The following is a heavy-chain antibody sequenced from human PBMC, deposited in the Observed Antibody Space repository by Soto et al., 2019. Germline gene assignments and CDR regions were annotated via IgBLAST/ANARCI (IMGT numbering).Heavy chain of an antibody. V-gene: IGHV3-7*04. D-gene: IGHD2-2*01. J-gene: IGHJ6*03. CDR3: ARGSAYCRSTSCYLAYYYYMDV. CDR1: GFTFSNHW. CDR2: IKQDGSEK. Sequence: EVQVVESGGGLVQPGGSLRLSCAASGFTFSNHWMTWVRQAPGKGLEWVANIKQDGSEKYYVDSVKGRFTLSRDNAKNSLYLQMNRLRAEDTAVYYCARGSAYCRSTSCYLAYYYYMDVWGKGTTVTVSS.